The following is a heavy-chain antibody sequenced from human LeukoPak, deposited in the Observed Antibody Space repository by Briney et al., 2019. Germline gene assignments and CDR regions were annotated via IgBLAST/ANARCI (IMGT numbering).Heavy chain of an antibody. Sequence: TLPLTCSVSGGSISSGGYYWSWIRQHPGKGQEWIGYIYYSGSTYYNPSLKSRVTISADTSKNQFSLKLSSVTAADTAVYYCARGQQRISLFDYWGQGTLVIVSS. CDR2: IYYSGST. CDR3: ARGQQRISLFDY. V-gene: IGHV4-31*03. J-gene: IGHJ4*02. CDR1: GGSISSGGYY. D-gene: IGHD6-13*01.